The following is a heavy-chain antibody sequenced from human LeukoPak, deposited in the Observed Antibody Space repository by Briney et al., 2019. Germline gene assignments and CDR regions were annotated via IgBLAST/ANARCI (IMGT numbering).Heavy chain of an antibody. V-gene: IGHV4-61*02. D-gene: IGHD2-2*01. J-gene: IGHJ6*03. CDR3: ARDRVGYCRSTSCYLDRHYYYMDV. CDR2: IYTSGST. Sequence: SETLSLTCTVSGGSISRGSYYSSWFRQPAGKRLEWLGRIYTSGSTNYNSSLKSRVTISRDTSKNQFSLKLSSVTAEDTGVYYCARDRVGYCRSTSCYLDRHYYYMDVWGKGTTVTISS. CDR1: GGSISRGSYY.